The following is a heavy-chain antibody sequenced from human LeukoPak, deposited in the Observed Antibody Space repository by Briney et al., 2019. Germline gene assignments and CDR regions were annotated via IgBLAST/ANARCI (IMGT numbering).Heavy chain of an antibody. V-gene: IGHV4-39*07. D-gene: IGHD3-16*01. Sequence: PSETLSLTCTVSGGSISSSSYYWGWIRQPPGKGLEWIGSIYYSGSTYYNPSLKSRVTISVDRSKNQFSLKLSSVTAADTAVYYCASPKGASDAFDIWGQGTMVTVSS. CDR3: ASPKGASDAFDI. CDR2: IYYSGST. CDR1: GGSISSSSYY. J-gene: IGHJ3*02.